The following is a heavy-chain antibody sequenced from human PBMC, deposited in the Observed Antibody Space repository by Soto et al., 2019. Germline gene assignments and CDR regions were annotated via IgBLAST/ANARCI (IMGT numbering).Heavy chain of an antibody. CDR2: IYYSGST. Sequence: ETLSLTCTVSGGSISSYYWSWIRQPPGKGLEWIGYIYYSGSTNYNPSLKSRVTISVDMSKNQFSLKLSSVTAADTAVYYCAMLGCSSTSCYTESDNWFDPWGQGTLVTVSS. V-gene: IGHV4-59*01. CDR3: AMLGCSSTSCYTESDNWFDP. CDR1: GGSISSYY. J-gene: IGHJ5*02. D-gene: IGHD2-2*02.